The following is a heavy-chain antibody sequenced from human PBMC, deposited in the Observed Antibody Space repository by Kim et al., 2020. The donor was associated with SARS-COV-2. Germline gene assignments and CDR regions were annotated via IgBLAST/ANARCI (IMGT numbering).Heavy chain of an antibody. CDR3: TIYSSGWKGALDW. V-gene: IGHV3-15*01. J-gene: IGHJ4*02. Sequence: GGSLRLSCAASGFTFSNAWMSWVRQAPGKGLEWVGRIKSKTDGGTTDYAAPVKGRFTISRDDSKNTLYLQRNSLKTEDTAVYCCTIYSSGWKGALDWWGQGTLVTVSS. D-gene: IGHD6-19*01. CDR1: GFTFSNAW. CDR2: IKSKTDGGTT.